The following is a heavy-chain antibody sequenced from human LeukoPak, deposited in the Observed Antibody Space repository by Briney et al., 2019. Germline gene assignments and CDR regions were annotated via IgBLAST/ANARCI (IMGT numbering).Heavy chain of an antibody. D-gene: IGHD3-16*01. CDR2: IYPGDSET. Sequence: GQSLKISCKVSGYRFITYWIAWVRQLPGKGLEWMGVIYPGDSETRYTPSFRGQVAISVDRSSNTAFLQWNSLREADTAVYFCARQGAGSSHYDDTGLPRGAYDVWGQGTRVIVSS. CDR3: ARQGAGSSHYDDTGLPRGAYDV. V-gene: IGHV5-51*01. CDR1: GYRFITYW. J-gene: IGHJ3*01.